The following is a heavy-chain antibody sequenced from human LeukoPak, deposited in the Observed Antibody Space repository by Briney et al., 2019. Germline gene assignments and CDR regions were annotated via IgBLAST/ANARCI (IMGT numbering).Heavy chain of an antibody. D-gene: IGHD3-3*01. CDR1: RFTFSTYL. J-gene: IGHJ3*02. V-gene: IGHV3-7*01. CDR2: IKQDGSEK. CDR3: ARVGEYGDAFDI. Sequence: GGSLRLSCAASRFTFSTYLMSWVRQAPGKGLEWVANIKQDGSEKYYVDSVKGRFTISRDNAKNSLYLQMNSLRAEDTAVYYCARVGEYGDAFDIWGQGTMVTVST.